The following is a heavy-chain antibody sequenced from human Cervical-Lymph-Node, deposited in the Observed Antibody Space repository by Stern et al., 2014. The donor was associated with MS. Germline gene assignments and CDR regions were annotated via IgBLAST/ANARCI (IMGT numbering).Heavy chain of an antibody. D-gene: IGHD2-2*03. V-gene: IGHV3-7*01. CDR2: IRQDGAEI. J-gene: IGHJ5*01. Sequence: FWMTWVRQAPGKGLEWVANIRQDGAEIYYVDSMKGRVTISRDNVKNSLYLHMSSLRTEDTAVYYCARDGYGWFDSWGQGTLVTVSS. CDR3: ARDGYGWFDS. CDR1: FW.